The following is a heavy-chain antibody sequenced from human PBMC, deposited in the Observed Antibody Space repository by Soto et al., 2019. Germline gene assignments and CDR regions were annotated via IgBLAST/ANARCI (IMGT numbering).Heavy chain of an antibody. J-gene: IGHJ6*03. CDR1: GLTVSSNY. D-gene: IGHD3-16*01. CDR3: ARDLASRRRPDRLWGVDYYYYYMDV. CDR2: IYSGGST. Sequence: GGSLRLSCAASGLTVSSNYMSWVRQAPGKGLEWVSVIYSGGSTYYADSVKGRFTISRDNSKNTLYLQMNSLRAEDTAVYYGARDLASRRRPDRLWGVDYYYYYMDVWGKGTTVTVSS. V-gene: IGHV3-66*01.